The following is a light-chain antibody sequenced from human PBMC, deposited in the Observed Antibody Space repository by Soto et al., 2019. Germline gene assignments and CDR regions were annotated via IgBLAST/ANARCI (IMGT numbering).Light chain of an antibody. CDR3: QLSYSTPRV. CDR1: QSISSY. CDR2: AAS. J-gene: IGKJ3*01. V-gene: IGKV1-39*01. Sequence: DIQMTQSPSSLSASVGDRVTITCRASQSISSYLNWDQQKPGKAPKLLIYAASSLQSGVPLRFSGSGSGTDFTLTISSLQPEDFATYYCQLSYSTPRVFGPGTKVDIK.